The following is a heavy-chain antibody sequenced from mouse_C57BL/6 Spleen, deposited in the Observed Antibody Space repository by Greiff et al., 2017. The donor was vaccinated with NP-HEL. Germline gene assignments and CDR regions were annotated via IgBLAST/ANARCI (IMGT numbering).Heavy chain of an antibody. CDR2: ISYDGSN. CDR3: ARIYYDYDDYAMDY. D-gene: IGHD2-4*01. CDR1: GYSITSGYY. V-gene: IGHV3-6*01. J-gene: IGHJ4*01. Sequence: EVKVEESGPGLVKPSQSLSLTCSVTGYSITSGYYWNWIRQFPGNKLEWMGYISYDGSNNYNPSLKNRISITRDTSKNQFFLKLNSVTTEDTATYYCARIYYDYDDYAMDYWGQGTSVTVSS.